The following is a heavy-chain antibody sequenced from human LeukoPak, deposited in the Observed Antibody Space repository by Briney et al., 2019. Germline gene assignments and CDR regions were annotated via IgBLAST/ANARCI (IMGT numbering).Heavy chain of an antibody. D-gene: IGHD6-13*01. CDR2: ISHSGTT. CDR3: ARNPFGSWFDY. V-gene: IGHV4-59*08. Sequence: SETLSLTCIVSGASISTYSWNWIRQSPGKGLEWVGYISHSGTTSYDSYFRSRVTISVDTSKTQLSLKLTSVTAADTAVYYCARNPFGSWFDYWGQGTLVTVSS. CDR1: GASISTYS. J-gene: IGHJ4*02.